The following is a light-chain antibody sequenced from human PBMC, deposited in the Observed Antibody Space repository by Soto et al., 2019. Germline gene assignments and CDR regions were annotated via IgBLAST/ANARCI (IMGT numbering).Light chain of an antibody. J-gene: IGKJ2*01. CDR1: QTVSDN. CDR2: GAS. Sequence: EIVLTQSPAILSASPGERATLSCRASQTVSDNFAWNQQKPGQSPRLLIYGASTRATHIPVRFSGSGYGTEFTVTIGSLQSEDFAVCYCQQYNIWPPLYSFGQGTKL. V-gene: IGKV3-15*01. CDR3: QQYNIWPPLYS.